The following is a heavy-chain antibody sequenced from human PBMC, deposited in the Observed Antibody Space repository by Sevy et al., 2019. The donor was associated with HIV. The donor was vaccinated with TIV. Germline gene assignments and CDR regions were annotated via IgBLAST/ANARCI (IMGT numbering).Heavy chain of an antibody. V-gene: IGHV3-30*03. CDR1: GFTFSRNG. CDR2: ISYDGSNK. CDR3: AREATEGDYSYYYSMDV. J-gene: IGHJ6*02. Sequence: GWSLRLSCAASGFTFSRNGMYWVRQAPGKGLEWVAFISYDGSNKYSADSVKGRCTISRDNSKNTLYLQMNSLRAEDTAVYYCAREATEGDYSYYYSMDVWGQGTTVTVSS. D-gene: IGHD4-17*01.